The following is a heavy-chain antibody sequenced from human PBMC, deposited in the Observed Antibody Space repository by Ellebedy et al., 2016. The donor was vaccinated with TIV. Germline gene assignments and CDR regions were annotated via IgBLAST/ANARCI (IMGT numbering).Heavy chain of an antibody. Sequence: MPSETLSLTCTVSGASISSYYWSWIRQPPGKGLEWIGYIYYNENTNYNPSLKSRVTISVDTPKNQFSLNLNSVTAADTAVYFCASTPFSAGSGYHPHDYWGQGILVTVSS. CDR1: GASISSYY. CDR2: IYYNENT. D-gene: IGHD5-12*01. V-gene: IGHV4-59*08. J-gene: IGHJ4*02. CDR3: ASTPFSAGSGYHPHDY.